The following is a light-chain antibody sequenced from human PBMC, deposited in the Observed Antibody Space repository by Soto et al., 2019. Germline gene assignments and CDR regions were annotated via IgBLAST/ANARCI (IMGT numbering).Light chain of an antibody. V-gene: IGLV1-40*01. CDR1: SSNIGAGYD. CDR2: GNS. Sequence: QSVLTQPPSVSGAPGQRVTISCTGSSSNIGAGYDVHWYQQLPGTAPKLLIYGNSNRPSGVPDRFSGSKSGTSASLAIPGLQAEDEADYYCQYYDSSLSGSVVFGGGTQLTVL. CDR3: QYYDSSLSGSVV. J-gene: IGLJ2*01.